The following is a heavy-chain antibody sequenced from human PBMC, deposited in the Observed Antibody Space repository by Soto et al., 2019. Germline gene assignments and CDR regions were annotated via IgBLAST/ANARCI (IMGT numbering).Heavy chain of an antibody. CDR3: ARDGPYDILTGYHRGGMDV. V-gene: IGHV4-31*03. Sequence: PSETLSLTCTVSGGSISSGGYYWSWIRQHPGKGLEWIGYIYYSGSTYYNPSLKSRVTISVDTSKNQFSLKLSSVTAADTAVYYCARDGPYDILTGYHRGGMDVWGQGTTVTAP. CDR2: IYYSGST. CDR1: GGSISSGGYY. J-gene: IGHJ6*02. D-gene: IGHD3-9*01.